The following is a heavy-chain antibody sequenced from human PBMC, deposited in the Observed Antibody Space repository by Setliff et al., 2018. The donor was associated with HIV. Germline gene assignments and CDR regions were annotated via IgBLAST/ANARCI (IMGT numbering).Heavy chain of an antibody. Sequence: GASVKVSCKASGYTFNRYGISWVRQAPGQGLEWMGWISGYNGNTKYAQSFQDRVAMTTETATSTAYMEMRSLRSDDTAVYFCARVPYRSAWFSGGHDAFDIWGQGTMVTVSS. J-gene: IGHJ3*02. CDR3: ARVPYRSAWFSGGHDAFDI. CDR2: ISGYNGNT. CDR1: GYTFNRYG. D-gene: IGHD6-19*01. V-gene: IGHV1-18*01.